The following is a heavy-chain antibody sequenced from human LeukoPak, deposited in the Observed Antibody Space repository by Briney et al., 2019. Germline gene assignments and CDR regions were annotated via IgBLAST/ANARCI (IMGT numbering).Heavy chain of an antibody. CDR1: GFSFSIYE. V-gene: IGHV3-48*03. Sequence: GGSLRLSCAASGFSFSIYEMNWVRQAPGKGLEWISYISSIGTTIYYAGSVKGRFTISRDNAKNSLYLQMNSLRAEDTAVYYCARDNGGYPYYFDYWGQGTLVTVSS. D-gene: IGHD1-26*01. CDR3: ARDNGGYPYYFDY. CDR2: ISSIGTTI. J-gene: IGHJ4*02.